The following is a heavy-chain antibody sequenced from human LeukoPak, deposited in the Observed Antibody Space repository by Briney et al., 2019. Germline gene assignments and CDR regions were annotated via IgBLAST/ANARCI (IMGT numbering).Heavy chain of an antibody. CDR3: ATFQFRLAARSGFDP. CDR2: INPNSGGT. D-gene: IGHD6-6*01. Sequence: AASVKVSCKASGYTFTGYYMHWVRQAPGQGLGWMGRINPNSGGTNYAQKFQGRVTMTEDTSTDTAYMELSSLRSEDTAVYYCATFQFRLAARSGFDPWGQGTLVTVSS. J-gene: IGHJ5*02. V-gene: IGHV1-2*06. CDR1: GYTFTGYY.